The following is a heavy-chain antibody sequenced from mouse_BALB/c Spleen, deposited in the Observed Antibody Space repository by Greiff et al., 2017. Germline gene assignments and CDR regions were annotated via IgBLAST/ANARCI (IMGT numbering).Heavy chain of an antibody. CDR2: ISSGGSYT. V-gene: IGHV5-9-4*01. CDR3: ARDYYGSKDAMDY. CDR1: GFTFSSYA. D-gene: IGHD1-1*01. Sequence: EVKLMESGGGLVKPGGSLKLSCAASGFTFSSYAMSWVRQSPEKRLEWVAEISSGGSYTYYPDTVTGRFTISRDNAKNTLYLEMSSLRSEDTAMYYCARDYYGSKDAMDYWGQGTSVTVSS. J-gene: IGHJ4*01.